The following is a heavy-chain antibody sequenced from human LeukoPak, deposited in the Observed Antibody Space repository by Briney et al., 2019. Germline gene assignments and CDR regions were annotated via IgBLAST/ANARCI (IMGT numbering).Heavy chain of an antibody. CDR1: GGSFSGYY. CDR3: ASALWYSYGRFDY. J-gene: IGHJ4*02. Sequence: SETLSLTCALYGGSFSGYYWGWIRQPPGKGLEWIGEINHSGSTNYNPSLKSRVTMSVDTSKNQFSLKLSSVTAADTAVYYCASALWYSYGRFDYWGQGTLVTVSS. V-gene: IGHV4-34*01. CDR2: INHSGST. D-gene: IGHD5-18*01.